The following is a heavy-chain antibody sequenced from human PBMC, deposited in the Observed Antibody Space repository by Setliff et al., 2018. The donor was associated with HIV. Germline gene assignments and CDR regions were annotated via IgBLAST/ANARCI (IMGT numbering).Heavy chain of an antibody. CDR2: THHSGST. D-gene: IGHD3-16*01. CDR3: ARHRGAFRLDY. V-gene: IGHV4-38-2*01. CDR1: ASSISSDYC. Sequence: SETLSLTCAVSASSISSDYCWGWIRQPPGKGLGWIGSTHHSGSTYYNPSLNSRVTISVDTSKSHFSLRLSSVTAADTAVYYCARHRGAFRLDYWGQGTLVTVPQ. J-gene: IGHJ4*02.